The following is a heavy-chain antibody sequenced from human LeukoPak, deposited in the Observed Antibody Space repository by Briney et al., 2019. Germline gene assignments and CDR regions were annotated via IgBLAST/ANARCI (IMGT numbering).Heavy chain of an antibody. CDR2: INSDGSDR. CDR1: GFTFSSSW. D-gene: IGHD4-23*01. CDR3: ARVTMVVTALLHY. Sequence: GGSLRLSCAASGFTFSSSWTHWVRQAPGKGLVWVSRINSDGSDRGYADSVKGRFTIYRDNAKNTLYLQMNSLRADDTAVYSCARVTMVVTALLHYWGQVALVTVSS. V-gene: IGHV3-74*01. J-gene: IGHJ4*02.